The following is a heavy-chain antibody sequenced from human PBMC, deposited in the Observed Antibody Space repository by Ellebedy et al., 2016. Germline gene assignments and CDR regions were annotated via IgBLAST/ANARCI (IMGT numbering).Heavy chain of an antibody. D-gene: IGHD3-22*01. CDR1: GFNFAIHS. J-gene: IGHJ3*01. Sequence: GGSLRLXXAMSGFNFAIHSVHWVRQAPGKGLEWVAAISPDGKYEYYPDSVKGRFTISRDNAKNTLFLQMNNVRLEDTAVFYCARGAGRTQYYDSSAYFSNAFDVWGQGTKVTVSS. V-gene: IGHV3-30*04. CDR2: ISPDGKYE. CDR3: ARGAGRTQYYDSSAYFSNAFDV.